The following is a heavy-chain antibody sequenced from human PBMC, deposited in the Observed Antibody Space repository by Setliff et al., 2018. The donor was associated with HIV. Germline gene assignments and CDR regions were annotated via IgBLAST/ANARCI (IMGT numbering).Heavy chain of an antibody. J-gene: IGHJ4*02. CDR3: ARGIVATILDY. V-gene: IGHV4-39*01. Sequence: SETLSLTCTVSGGSFSGSSYYWGWIRQPPGKGLEWIGSINYSGNTYYSPSLKTRVTISVDTSKNQFSLKLSSVTAADTAVYYCARGIVATILDYWGQGTLVTVSS. D-gene: IGHD5-12*01. CDR1: GGSFSGSSYY. CDR2: INYSGNT.